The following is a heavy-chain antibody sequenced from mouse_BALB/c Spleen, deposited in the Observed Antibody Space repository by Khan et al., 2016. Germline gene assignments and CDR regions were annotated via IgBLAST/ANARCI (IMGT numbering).Heavy chain of an antibody. CDR2: ISYSGKP. D-gene: IGHD1-2*01. V-gene: IGHV3-2*02. CDR1: GYSITSGYG. Sequence: EVQLQESGPGLVKPSQSLSLTCTVTGYSITSGYGWNWFRQLPGNKLEWMGYISYSGKPNDNPSRRSRSSITRDTSKNQFFLKLKSVATEDTATYYWARTARLRYWGQGTTLTVSS. J-gene: IGHJ2*01. CDR3: ARTARLRY.